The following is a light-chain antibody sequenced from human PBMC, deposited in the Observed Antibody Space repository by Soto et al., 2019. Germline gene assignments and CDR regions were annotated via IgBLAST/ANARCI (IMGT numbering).Light chain of an antibody. V-gene: IGLV1-47*01. CDR2: TYN. CDR1: SSNIGSNY. J-gene: IGLJ1*01. CDR3: AAWDDSLSGPV. Sequence: QSVLTQPPSASGTPGQRVTISCSGSSSNIGSNYVYWYQQLPGTAPKLLIYTYNQRPSGVPDRFSGSKSGTSASLAISGLRSEDEADYYCAAWDDSLSGPVFGTGTKVTVL.